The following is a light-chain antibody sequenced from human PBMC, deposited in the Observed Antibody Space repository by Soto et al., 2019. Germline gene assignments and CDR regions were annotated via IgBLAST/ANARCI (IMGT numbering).Light chain of an antibody. V-gene: IGKV1-39*01. J-gene: IGKJ5*01. Sequence: DIQMTQSPSSLTASVGDRVTITCRASQSISSYLNWYQQKPGKAPKLLIYAASSLQSGVPSRFSGSGSGTDFTLTIGRLQPEDFATYYCQQLNSYPITFGQGTRLEIK. CDR1: QSISSY. CDR3: QQLNSYPIT. CDR2: AAS.